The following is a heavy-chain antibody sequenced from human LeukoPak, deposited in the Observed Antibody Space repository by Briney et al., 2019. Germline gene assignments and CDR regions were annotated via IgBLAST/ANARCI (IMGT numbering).Heavy chain of an antibody. Sequence: GGSLRRSCAASGFTFSNYAMSWVRQAPGKGLEWVSAISGSGGSTYYADSVKGRFTISRDNSKNTLYLQMNSLRAEDTAVYYCAKDPTMIVVVIPDYWSQGTLVTVSS. V-gene: IGHV3-23*01. CDR2: ISGSGGST. CDR3: AKDPTMIVVVIPDY. CDR1: GFTFSNYA. J-gene: IGHJ4*02. D-gene: IGHD3-22*01.